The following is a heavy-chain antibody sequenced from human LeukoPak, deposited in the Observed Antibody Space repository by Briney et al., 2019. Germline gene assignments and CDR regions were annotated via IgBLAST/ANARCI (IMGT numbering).Heavy chain of an antibody. CDR1: GFTFSSYS. J-gene: IGHJ4*02. CDR2: ISSSSSYI. Sequence: PGGSLRLSCAASGFTFSSYSMNWVRQAPGKGLEWVSSISSSSSYIYYADSVKGRFTISRDNAKNSLYLQMNSLRAEDTAVYYCARGTSYCSSTSCLKFDYWGQGTLVTVSS. V-gene: IGHV3-21*01. CDR3: ARGTSYCSSTSCLKFDY. D-gene: IGHD2-2*01.